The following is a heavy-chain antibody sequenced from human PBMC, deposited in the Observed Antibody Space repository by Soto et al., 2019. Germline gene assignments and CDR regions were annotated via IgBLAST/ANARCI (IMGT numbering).Heavy chain of an antibody. V-gene: IGHV2-5*01. CDR2: TYWNDDT. CDR3: AHRGYGNYPRDNWFDP. CDR1: GFSLTTAGAG. Sequence: QITLKESGPTLVKPTPTLTLTCTFSGFSLTTAGAGVGWIRQPPGKALEWLALTYWNDDTRYNPSLKSRLTSTNDTSKNQVVLTMTNMDPVDTATFYCAHRGYGNYPRDNWFDPWGQGILVSVSS. D-gene: IGHD4-17*01. J-gene: IGHJ5*02.